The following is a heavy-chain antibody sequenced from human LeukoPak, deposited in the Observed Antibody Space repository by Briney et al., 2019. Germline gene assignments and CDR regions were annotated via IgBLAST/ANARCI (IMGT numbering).Heavy chain of an antibody. CDR2: ISYDGSNK. V-gene: IGHV3-30*03. D-gene: IGHD2-2*01. CDR3: ARAFCSSISCYQGPFDF. J-gene: IGHJ4*02. CDR1: GFTFSSYG. Sequence: GGSLRLSCAASGFTFSSYGMHWVRQAPGKGLEWVAVISYDGSNKYYADSVKGRFTISRDNSKNTLYLQMNSLRTEDTAVYYCARAFCSSISCYQGPFDFWGQGTLVTVSS.